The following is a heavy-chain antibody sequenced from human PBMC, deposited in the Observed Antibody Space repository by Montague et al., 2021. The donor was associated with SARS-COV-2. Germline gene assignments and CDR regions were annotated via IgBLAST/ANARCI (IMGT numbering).Heavy chain of an antibody. CDR2: VSHPGSA. CDR1: TEAFNGYY. Sequence: SETLSLTCAVYTEAFNGYYWTWIRQPPGKGLEWIGEVSHPGSAKYNPSLKSRVTISVDTYRKQVSLRLTSVTAADTATYYCARGLYNCVIFVVSACYYFDYWGQGNMVAVSA. V-gene: IGHV4-34*01. D-gene: IGHD3-9*01. J-gene: IGHJ4*02. CDR3: ARGLYNCVIFVVSACYYFDY.